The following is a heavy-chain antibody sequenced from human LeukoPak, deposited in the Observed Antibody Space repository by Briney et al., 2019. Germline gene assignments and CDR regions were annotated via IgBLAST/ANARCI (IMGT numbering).Heavy chain of an antibody. CDR2: ISASGSAT. V-gene: IGHV3-23*01. Sequence: GGSLRLSCAASGFTFSSYAMSWVRQAPGKGLEWVAAISASGSATSYADSVRGRFTISRDNSKSTTYLQMNSLRAEDTAVYYCARGDFDYWGQGTLVTVSS. CDR3: ARGDFDY. CDR1: GFTFSSYA. D-gene: IGHD3-10*01. J-gene: IGHJ4*02.